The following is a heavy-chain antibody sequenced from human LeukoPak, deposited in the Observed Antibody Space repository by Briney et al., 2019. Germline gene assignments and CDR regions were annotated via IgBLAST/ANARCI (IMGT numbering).Heavy chain of an antibody. CDR3: AREGQGITMVRGVRQKTYYYYCMDV. Sequence: SETLSLTCTVSGGSISNYYWTWIRQPPGKGLEWIGYIYYTGSTNYNPSLKSRLNISVDTSKSRFFLKLSSVTAADTAVYYCAREGQGITMVRGVRQKTYYYYCMDVWGQGTTVTVSS. J-gene: IGHJ6*02. V-gene: IGHV4-59*01. D-gene: IGHD3-10*01. CDR2: IYYTGST. CDR1: GGSISNYY.